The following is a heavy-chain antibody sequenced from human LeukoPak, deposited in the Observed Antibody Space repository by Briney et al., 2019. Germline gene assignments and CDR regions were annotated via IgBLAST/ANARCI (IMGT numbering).Heavy chain of an antibody. J-gene: IGHJ5*02. D-gene: IGHD3-3*01. CDR3: ARGPRYYDFWSGEYNWFDP. CDR2: MNPNSGNT. CDR1: GDTFTSYD. V-gene: IGHV1-8*01. Sequence: GASVKVSCKASGDTFTSYDINWVRQATGQGLEWMGWMNPNSGNTGYAQKFQGRVTMTRNTSISTAYMELSSLRSEDTAVYYCARGPRYYDFWSGEYNWFDPWGQGTLVTVSS.